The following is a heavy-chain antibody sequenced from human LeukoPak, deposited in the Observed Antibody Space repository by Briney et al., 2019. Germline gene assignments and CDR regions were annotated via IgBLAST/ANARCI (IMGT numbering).Heavy chain of an antibody. CDR1: GFTFSSYA. CDR2: LSGSGGST. J-gene: IGHJ5*02. CDR3: ARVCKVEAMVRGVTNWFDP. Sequence: GGSLRLSCAASGFTFSSYAMSWVRQAPGKGLQWVSALSGSGGSTYYADSVKGRFTISRDNSKNTLYLQMNSLRAEDTAVYYCARVCKVEAMVRGVTNWFDPWGQGTLVTVSS. V-gene: IGHV3-23*01. D-gene: IGHD3-10*01.